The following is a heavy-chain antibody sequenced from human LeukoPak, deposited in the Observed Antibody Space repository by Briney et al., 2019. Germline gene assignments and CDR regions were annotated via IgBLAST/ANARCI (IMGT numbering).Heavy chain of an antibody. D-gene: IGHD3-22*01. CDR2: ISYTGSNE. V-gene: IGHV3-30*18. CDR1: GFTFSNYV. J-gene: IGHJ4*02. Sequence: GGSLRLSCAASGFTFSNYVMHWVRQAPGKGLEWVAVISYTGSNEYYPDSVKGRFTISRDNSKNTLYLQMNSLRAEDTAVYYCAKGHYDSSGYYFDYWGQGTLVTVSS. CDR3: AKGHYDSSGYYFDY.